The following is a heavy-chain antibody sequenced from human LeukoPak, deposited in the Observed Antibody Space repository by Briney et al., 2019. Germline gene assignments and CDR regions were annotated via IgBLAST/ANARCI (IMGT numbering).Heavy chain of an antibody. CDR2: INHSGST. CDR1: GGSFSGYY. V-gene: IGHV4-34*01. Sequence: SETLSLTCAVYGGSFSGYYWSWIRQPPGKGLEWIGEINHSGSTNYNPSLKSRVTISVDTSENQFSLKLSSVTAADTAVYYCARAPYYDFTKNWFDPWGQGTLVTVSS. D-gene: IGHD3-3*01. CDR3: ARAPYYDFTKNWFDP. J-gene: IGHJ5*02.